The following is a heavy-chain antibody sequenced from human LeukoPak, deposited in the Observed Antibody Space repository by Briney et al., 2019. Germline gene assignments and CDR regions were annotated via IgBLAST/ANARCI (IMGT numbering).Heavy chain of an antibody. V-gene: IGHV4-34*01. J-gene: IGHJ6*03. CDR1: GGSFSSYY. D-gene: IGHD2-2*02. CDR2: INHSGST. CDR3: ARGRPIIVVEPAAIRYYYYYYMDV. Sequence: SETLSLTCAVYGGSFSSYYWSWIRQPPGKGLEWIGEINHSGSTNYNPSLKSRVTISVDTSKNQFSLKLSSVTAADTAVYYCARGRPIIVVEPAAIRYYYYYYMDVWGKGTTVTVSS.